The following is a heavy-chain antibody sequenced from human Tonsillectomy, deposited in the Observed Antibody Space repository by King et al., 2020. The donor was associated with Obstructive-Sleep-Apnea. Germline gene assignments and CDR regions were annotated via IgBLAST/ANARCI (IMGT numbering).Heavy chain of an antibody. V-gene: IGHV3-15*01. Sequence: VQLVESGGGLVEPGGFLRLSCAASGLTFSNAWMIWVRQAPRKGLEWVGRIKSKTDGGTTDFAAPVKGRFTISRDDSRDMAYLQMNSLEAEDTALYYCTTGLRDTSGGYHGDDAFDIWGQGTMVTVSS. CDR2: IKSKTDGGTT. CDR1: GLTFSNAW. CDR3: TTGLRDTSGGYHGDDAFDI. J-gene: IGHJ3*02. D-gene: IGHD2-15*01.